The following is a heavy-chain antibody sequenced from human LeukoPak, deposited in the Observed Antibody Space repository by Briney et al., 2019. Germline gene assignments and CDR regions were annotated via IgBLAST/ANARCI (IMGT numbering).Heavy chain of an antibody. Sequence: SETLSLTCTVSGVSISSSNSYWGWLRQPPGKGLEWFGSIYYSGNTYYNASLKSQVSISIDTSKNQFSLRLSSVTAADTAVYYCARGLDSEYSSSSPPDYWGQGTLVTVSS. CDR1: GVSISSSNSY. CDR3: ARGLDSEYSSSSPPDY. CDR2: IYYSGNT. D-gene: IGHD6-6*01. J-gene: IGHJ4*02. V-gene: IGHV4-39*07.